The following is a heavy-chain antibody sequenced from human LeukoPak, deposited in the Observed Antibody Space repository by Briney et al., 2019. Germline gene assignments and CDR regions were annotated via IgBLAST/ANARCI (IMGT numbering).Heavy chain of an antibody. CDR3: ANYFGLGTYIMTS. V-gene: IGHV5-51*01. Sequence: GESLKISCKGSGYSFSNYWIGWVRQMPGKGLEWMGIIYPGDSDTRYSPSFQGQVTISADNSIGTAYLQWSSLKASDTAMYYCANYFGLGTYIMTSWGQGTLVTVSS. D-gene: IGHD3-10*01. J-gene: IGHJ5*02. CDR2: IYPGDSDT. CDR1: GYSFSNYW.